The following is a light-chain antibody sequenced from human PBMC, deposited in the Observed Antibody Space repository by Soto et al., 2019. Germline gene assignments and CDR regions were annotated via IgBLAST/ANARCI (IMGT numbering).Light chain of an antibody. V-gene: IGLV1-44*01. CDR2: TDY. Sequence: QSVLTQPPSASGTPGQRVIISCSGSNSNIGTYTVNWYQQLPGTAPKLLIYTDYQRPSGVPDRFSGSKSSTSASLAISGLQSEDEADYYCASWDDSLSGGVFGGGTKVTVL. CDR1: NSNIGTYT. CDR3: ASWDDSLSGGV. J-gene: IGLJ3*02.